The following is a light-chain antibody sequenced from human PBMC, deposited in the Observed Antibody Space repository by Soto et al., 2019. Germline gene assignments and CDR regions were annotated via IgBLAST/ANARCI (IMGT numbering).Light chain of an antibody. J-gene: IGKJ1*01. CDR3: QQRSNWPWT. V-gene: IGKV3-11*01. Sequence: TQSPGTLSLSPGEGATLSCRASQRISGYLGWYQQKPGQAPRLLIYDASNRATGIPVRFSGSGSGTDYTLTITNLEPEDFAIYYCQQRSNWPWTFGQGTKVDIK. CDR2: DAS. CDR1: QRISGY.